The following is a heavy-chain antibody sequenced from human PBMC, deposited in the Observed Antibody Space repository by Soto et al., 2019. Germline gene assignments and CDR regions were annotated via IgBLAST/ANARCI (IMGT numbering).Heavy chain of an antibody. CDR3: ARGRVDGGELDL. CDR1: GFTFRTYG. V-gene: IGHV3-33*01. D-gene: IGHD1-26*01. CDR2: IWYDSINK. J-gene: IGHJ4*02. Sequence: VQLVESGGGVVQPGRSLRLSCAASGFTFRTYGMYWVRQAPGKGLEWVAVIWYDSINKYYEDSVKGRFPISRYNSENTLYLQMNSLRAEDTAVYYCARGRVDGGELDLWGQGTLVTVSS.